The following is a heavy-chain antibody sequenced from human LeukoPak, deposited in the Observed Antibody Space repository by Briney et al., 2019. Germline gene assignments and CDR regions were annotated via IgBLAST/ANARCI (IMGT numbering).Heavy chain of an antibody. CDR1: GFTFSSYA. CDR2: ISGGGGST. D-gene: IGHD3-22*01. Sequence: PGGSLRLSCAASGFTFSSYAMSWVRQAPGKGLEWVSAISGGGGSTYYADSVKGRFTISRDNSKNTLYLQMNRLRAEDTAVYYCAKVGVNTMVVVGNAGPFDYWGQGTLVTVSS. CDR3: AKVGVNTMVVVGNAGPFDY. V-gene: IGHV3-23*01. J-gene: IGHJ4*02.